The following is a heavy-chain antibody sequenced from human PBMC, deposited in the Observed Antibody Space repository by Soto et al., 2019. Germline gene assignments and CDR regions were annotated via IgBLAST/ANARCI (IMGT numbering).Heavy chain of an antibody. Sequence: LRLSCAASGFTFSRHEMNWVRQSPGKGLEWVSYVSSSGSGSTIYYADSVKGRFTVSRDNAKNSLYLQMNSLRAEDTAIYYCARGGAVAGTSYFDFWGQGTLVTVSS. CDR3: ARGGAVAGTSYFDF. J-gene: IGHJ4*02. V-gene: IGHV3-48*03. D-gene: IGHD6-19*01. CDR2: VSSSGSGSTI. CDR1: GFTFSRHE.